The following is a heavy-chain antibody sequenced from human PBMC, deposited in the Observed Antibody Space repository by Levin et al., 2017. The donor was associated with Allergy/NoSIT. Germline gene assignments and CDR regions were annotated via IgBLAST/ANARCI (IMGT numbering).Heavy chain of an antibody. D-gene: IGHD1-1*01. J-gene: IGHJ4*02. Sequence: PGGSLRLSCAASGFTFDDYTMHWVRQAPGKGLEWVSLISWDGYSTYYADSVKGRFTISRDNSENSLYLQMNSLRTEDTALYYCAKGTSNWNFFSYFDYWGQGTLVTVSS. CDR2: ISWDGYST. CDR3: AKGTSNWNFFSYFDY. CDR1: GFTFDDYT. V-gene: IGHV3-43*01.